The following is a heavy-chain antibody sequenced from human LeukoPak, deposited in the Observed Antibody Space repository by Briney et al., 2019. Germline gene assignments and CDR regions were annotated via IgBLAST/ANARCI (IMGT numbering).Heavy chain of an antibody. D-gene: IGHD3-22*01. V-gene: IGHV3-23*01. J-gene: IGHJ4*02. Sequence: GGSLRLSCAASGFTFSSYAMNWVRQAPGKGLEWVSAISGSGGSTYYADSVKGRFTISRDNSKNTLYLHVDSLRAEDTAVYYCARVFSGSGSTGSFDYWGQGTLVTVSS. CDR3: ARVFSGSGSTGSFDY. CDR1: GFTFSSYA. CDR2: ISGSGGST.